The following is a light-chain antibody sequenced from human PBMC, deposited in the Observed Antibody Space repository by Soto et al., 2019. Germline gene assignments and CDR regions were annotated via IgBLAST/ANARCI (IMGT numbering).Light chain of an antibody. V-gene: IGKV3-15*01. J-gene: IGKJ4*01. CDR1: QSISSN. CDR2: GAS. Sequence: EIVMTQSPATLSVSPGDRATLSCRASQSISSNFAWFQQKPGQAPRLLIYGASTRATDIPARFSGSGSGTEFTLTISSLQSEDFAVYYCQQCNDWPLTFGGGTKVDIK. CDR3: QQCNDWPLT.